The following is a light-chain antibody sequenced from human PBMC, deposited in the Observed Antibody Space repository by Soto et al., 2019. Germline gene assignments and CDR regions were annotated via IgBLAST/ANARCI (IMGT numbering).Light chain of an antibody. CDR1: GTDVGGYIY. CDR2: DVS. J-gene: IGLJ1*01. V-gene: IGLV2-14*01. Sequence: QSVLTQPASVSGSPGQSITISCTGTGTDVGGYIYVSWYQQHPGKAPKLMIYDVSNRPSGVSNRFSGSKSGNTASLTISGLQAEDEADYYCSSYTGSSTLYVFGTGTKVPS. CDR3: SSYTGSSTLYV.